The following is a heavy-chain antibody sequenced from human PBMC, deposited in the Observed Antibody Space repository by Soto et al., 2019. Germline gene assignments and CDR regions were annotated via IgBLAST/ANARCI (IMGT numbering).Heavy chain of an antibody. CDR3: ARGNDILTGPDQP. Sequence: ASVKVSCKASGGTFSSYAISWVRQAPGQGLEWMGGIIPIFGTANYAQKFQGRVTITADKSTSTAYMELSSLRSEDTAVYYCARGNDILTGPDQPWGQRTLFTVSS. D-gene: IGHD3-9*01. CDR1: GGTFSSYA. J-gene: IGHJ5*02. CDR2: IIPIFGTA. V-gene: IGHV1-69*06.